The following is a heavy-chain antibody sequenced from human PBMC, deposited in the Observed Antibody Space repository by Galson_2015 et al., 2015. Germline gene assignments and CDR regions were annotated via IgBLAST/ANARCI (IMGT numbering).Heavy chain of an antibody. Sequence: VKVSCKASGGTFSSYAISWVRQAPGQGLEWMGGIIPIFGTANYAQKFQGRVTITADESTSTAYMELSSLRSEDTAVYYCAREDCSGGSCYSGSHWFDPWGQGTLVTVSS. CDR2: IIPIFGTA. D-gene: IGHD2-15*01. J-gene: IGHJ5*02. CDR3: AREDCSGGSCYSGSHWFDP. V-gene: IGHV1-69*01. CDR1: GGTFSSYA.